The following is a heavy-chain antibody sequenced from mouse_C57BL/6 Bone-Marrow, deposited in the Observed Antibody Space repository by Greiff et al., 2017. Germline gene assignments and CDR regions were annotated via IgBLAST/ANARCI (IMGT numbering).Heavy chain of an antibody. CDR2: INYDGSST. D-gene: IGHD1-1*01. CDR3: ARAYYGSRNWYFDV. V-gene: IGHV5-16*01. CDR1: GFTFSDYY. Sequence: EVMLVESEGGLVQPGSSMKLSCTASGFTFSDYYMAWVRQVPEKGLEWVANINYDGSSTYYLDSLKSRFIISRDNAKNILYLQMSSLKAEDTATCYCARAYYGSRNWYFDVWGTGTTVTVSS. J-gene: IGHJ1*03.